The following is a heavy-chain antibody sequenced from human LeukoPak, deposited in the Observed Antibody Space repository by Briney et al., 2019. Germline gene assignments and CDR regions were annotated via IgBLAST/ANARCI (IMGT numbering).Heavy chain of an antibody. CDR2: ITYDGTNT. Sequence: GSLRLSSEASGFTSSSYTLHWGRECPGEGVEWLTMITYDGTNTYYVDSVKGRFTISRDIAKDTLYLQINSLRPEDTAVYFCARVPRVGAYSFDHWSQGTLVTVSS. J-gene: IGHJ4*02. D-gene: IGHD2-15*01. CDR1: GFTSSSYT. V-gene: IGHV3-30*04. CDR3: ARVPRVGAYSFDH.